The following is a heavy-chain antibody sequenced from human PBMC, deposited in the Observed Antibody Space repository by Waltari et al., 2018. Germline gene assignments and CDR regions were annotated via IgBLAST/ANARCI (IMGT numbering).Heavy chain of an antibody. Sequence: QVQLQESGPGLVKPSETLPLNCTVSGGSIRSYYWSWIRQPPGKGLEWTGYIYYSGSTNYNPSLKSRVTISVDTSKNQFSLKLSSVTAADTAVYYCARDNCSGGSCYWFDPWGQGTLVTVSS. CDR3: ARDNCSGGSCYWFDP. CDR1: GGSIRSYY. D-gene: IGHD2-15*01. J-gene: IGHJ5*02. CDR2: IYYSGST. V-gene: IGHV4-59*01.